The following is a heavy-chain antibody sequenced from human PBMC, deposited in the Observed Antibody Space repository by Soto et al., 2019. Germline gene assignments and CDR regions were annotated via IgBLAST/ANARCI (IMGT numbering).Heavy chain of an antibody. Sequence: KPPETLSLTCTVSGGSMNNNYWSWIRQPPGRGLEWIGYVFSNGRTNYNPSLESRVTISVDTSRNQLSLKLRSVTAADTAVYYCARGGDNSPWYYSLWGRGTLVTVSS. D-gene: IGHD3-10*01. CDR3: ARGGDNSPWYYSL. V-gene: IGHV4-59*01. CDR1: GGSMNNNY. J-gene: IGHJ4*02. CDR2: VFSNGRT.